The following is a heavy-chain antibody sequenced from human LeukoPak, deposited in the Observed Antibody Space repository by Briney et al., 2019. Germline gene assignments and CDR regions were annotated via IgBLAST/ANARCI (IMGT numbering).Heavy chain of an antibody. V-gene: IGHV5-51*01. Sequence: GESLKISCKGSGYSFTNYWIGWVRQMPGKGLEWMGITYPGDSDTRYSPSFQGQVTISADKSISTAYLQWSSLKASDTAIYYCARHRKSVWGSYRSQTPYYFDYWGQGTLVTVSS. CDR2: TYPGDSDT. D-gene: IGHD3-16*02. J-gene: IGHJ4*02. CDR3: ARHRKSVWGSYRSQTPYYFDY. CDR1: GYSFTNYW.